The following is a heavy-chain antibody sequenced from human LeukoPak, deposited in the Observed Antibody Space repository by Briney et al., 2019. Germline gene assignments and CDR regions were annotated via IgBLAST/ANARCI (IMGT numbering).Heavy chain of an antibody. CDR2: IYTSGST. J-gene: IGHJ4*02. CDR3: ARDVVGMVRGVILSYFDY. CDR1: GGSISSGSYY. D-gene: IGHD3-10*01. Sequence: SETLSLTCTVSGGSISSGSYYWSWIRQPAGKGLEWIGRIYTSGSTNYNPSLKSRVTISVDTSKNQFSLKLSSVTAADTAVYYCARDVVGMVRGVILSYFDYWGQGTLVTVSS. V-gene: IGHV4-61*02.